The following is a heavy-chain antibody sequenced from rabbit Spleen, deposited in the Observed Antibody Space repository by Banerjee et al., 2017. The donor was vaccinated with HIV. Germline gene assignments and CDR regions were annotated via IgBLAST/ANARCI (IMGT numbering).Heavy chain of an antibody. J-gene: IGHJ2*01. Sequence: QLKETGGGLVQPGGSLTLSCTASGFSLSSHWMSWVRQAPGKGLEWIGYIDPVFGTTNYANWVNGRFTISSHNAQNTLYLQLNSLTAADTATYFCARDRGSGWGDAFDPWGPGTLVTVS. D-gene: IGHD4-1*01. CDR3: ARDRGSGWGDAFDP. CDR2: IDPVFGTT. V-gene: IGHV1S7*01. CDR1: GFSLSSHW.